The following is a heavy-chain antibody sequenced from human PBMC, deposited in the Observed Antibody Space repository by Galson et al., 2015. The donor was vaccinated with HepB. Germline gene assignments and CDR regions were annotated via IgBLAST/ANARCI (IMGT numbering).Heavy chain of an antibody. V-gene: IGHV1-69*13. Sequence: SVKVSCKASGGTFSSYAISWVRQAPGQGLEWMGGIIPIFGTANYAQKFQGRVTITADESTSTAYMELSSLRSEDTAVYYCAREEDTAMVTPLGDYYYGMDVWGQGTTVTVSS. CDR3: AREEDTAMVTPLGDYYYGMDV. CDR2: IIPIFGTA. CDR1: GGTFSSYA. J-gene: IGHJ6*02. D-gene: IGHD5-18*01.